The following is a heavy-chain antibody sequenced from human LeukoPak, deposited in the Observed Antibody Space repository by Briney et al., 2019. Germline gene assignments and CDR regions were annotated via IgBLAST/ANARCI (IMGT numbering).Heavy chain of an antibody. CDR3: ARTQQAAGGFDY. CDR2: ISSSGSTI. Sequence: GGSLRLSCAASGFTFSSYEMSWVRQAPGKGLEWVSYISSSGSTIYYADSVMGRFTISRDNAKNSLYLQMNSLRAEDTAVYYCARTQQAAGGFDYWGQGTLVTVSS. J-gene: IGHJ4*02. V-gene: IGHV3-48*03. D-gene: IGHD2-15*01. CDR1: GFTFSSYE.